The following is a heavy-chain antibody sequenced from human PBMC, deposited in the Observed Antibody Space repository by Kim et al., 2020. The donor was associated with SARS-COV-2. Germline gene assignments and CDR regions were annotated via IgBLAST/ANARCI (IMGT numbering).Heavy chain of an antibody. CDR1: GGSISSSSYY. J-gene: IGHJ4*02. D-gene: IGHD3-22*01. CDR3: ARADDRPTRNPDRFDY. CDR2: IYYSGST. V-gene: IGHV4-39*07. Sequence: SETLSLTCTVSGGSISSSSYYWGWIRQPPGKGLEWIGSIYYSGSTYYNPSLKSRVTISVDTSKNQFSLKLSSVTAADTAVYYCARADDRPTRNPDRFDYWGQGTLVTVSS.